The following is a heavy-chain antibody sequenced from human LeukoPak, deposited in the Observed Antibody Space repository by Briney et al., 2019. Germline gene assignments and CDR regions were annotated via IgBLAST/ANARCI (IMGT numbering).Heavy chain of an antibody. V-gene: IGHV3-33*01. J-gene: IGHJ4*02. CDR2: VWHDEVTK. CDR1: GITFRTYG. D-gene: IGHD1-26*01. CDR3: ASAYGSYLDY. Sequence: GGSLRLSCVASGITFRTYGMHWVRQAPGKGLEWVAAVWHDEVTKYYADSVKGRFTISRDNSKNTLYLQMNGLRAEDTAVYYCASAYGSYLDYWGQGTLVTVSS.